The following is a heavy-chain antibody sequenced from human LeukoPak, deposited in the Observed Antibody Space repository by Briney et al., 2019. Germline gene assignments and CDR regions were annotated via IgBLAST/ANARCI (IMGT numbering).Heavy chain of an antibody. J-gene: IGHJ4*02. CDR1: GSMFAGHY. CDR3: AVSVQAAAIPAFDN. CDR2: ISPSNGAT. Sequence: GPSVNVSCKPSGSMFAGHYRHWMPQSPGPGLECMGWISPSNGATKYAQNFQGRVTMTRDTSISTAYMELSDLRADDTAVYYCAVSVQAAAIPAFDNWGQGTLVTVSS. D-gene: IGHD6-25*01. V-gene: IGHV1-2*02.